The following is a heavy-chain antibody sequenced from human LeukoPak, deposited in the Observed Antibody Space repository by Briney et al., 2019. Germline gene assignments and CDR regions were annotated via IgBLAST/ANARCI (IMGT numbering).Heavy chain of an antibody. V-gene: IGHV4-38-2*02. CDR3: ARGSADDDAFDI. Sequence: PSETLSLTCTVSGYSISSGYYWGWIRQPPGKGLEWIGSIYHSGSTYYNPSLKSRVTISVDTSKNQFSLKLSSVTAADTAVYYCARGSADDDAFDIWGQGTMVTVSS. CDR1: GYSISSGYY. J-gene: IGHJ3*02. CDR2: IYHSGST.